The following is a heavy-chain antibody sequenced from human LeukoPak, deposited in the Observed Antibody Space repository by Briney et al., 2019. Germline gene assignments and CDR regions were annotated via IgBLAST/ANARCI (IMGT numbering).Heavy chain of an antibody. CDR1: GGTFSSYA. CDR2: IIPIFGTA. D-gene: IGHD6-13*01. CDR3: ARGGSSSWPDY. Sequence: GSSVKVSCKASGGTFSSYAISWVRQAPGQGLEWMGGIIPIFGTANYAQKFRGRVAITADKSTRTAYMELSSLRSEDMAVYYCARGGSSSWPDYWGQGTLVTVSS. V-gene: IGHV1-69*06. J-gene: IGHJ4*02.